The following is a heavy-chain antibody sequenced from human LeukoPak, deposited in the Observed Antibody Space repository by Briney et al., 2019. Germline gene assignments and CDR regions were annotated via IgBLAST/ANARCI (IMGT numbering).Heavy chain of an antibody. D-gene: IGHD3-16*02. CDR3: ARVWSDYVWGSYRWGSYFDY. CDR2: IYSGGST. Sequence: GGSLRLSCAASGFTVSSNYMSWVRQAPGKGLEWVSVIYSGGSTYYADSVKGRFTISRDNSKNTLYLQMNSLRAEDTAVYYCARVWSDYVWGSYRWGSYFDYWGQGTLVTVSS. V-gene: IGHV3-66*01. J-gene: IGHJ4*02. CDR1: GFTVSSNY.